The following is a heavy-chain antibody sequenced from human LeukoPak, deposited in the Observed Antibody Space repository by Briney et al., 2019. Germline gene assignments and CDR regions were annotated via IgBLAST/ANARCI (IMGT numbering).Heavy chain of an antibody. D-gene: IGHD3-3*01. CDR3: ARVRGDFWSGYLNYYYYYSMDV. V-gene: IGHV4-34*01. CDR1: GGSFSGYY. J-gene: IGHJ6*02. CDR2: TNHSGSP. Sequence: SETLSLTCAVYGGSFSGYYWGWLRQPPGKGREWVGETNHSGSPNYTTSLQSRVTISVDTSKNQSSLKLSSVTAADTAVYYCARVRGDFWSGYLNYYYYYSMDVWGQGTTVTVSS.